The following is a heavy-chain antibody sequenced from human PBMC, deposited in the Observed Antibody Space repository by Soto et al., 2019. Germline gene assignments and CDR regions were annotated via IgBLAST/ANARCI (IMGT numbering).Heavy chain of an antibody. J-gene: IGHJ6*02. V-gene: IGHV1-69*12. Sequence: QVQLVQSGAEVKKPGSSVKVSCKVSGGTFSNYAIDWVRLAPGHGLEWMGGIVPIFGTTYYTQKFQGRAKIIADDSKTTAYLEMSSLRSEDTAIYYCARVEAVAGLYNYHGLDVWGQGTAVTVSS. CDR2: IVPIFGTT. CDR3: ARVEAVAGLYNYHGLDV. CDR1: GGTFSNYA. D-gene: IGHD6-19*01.